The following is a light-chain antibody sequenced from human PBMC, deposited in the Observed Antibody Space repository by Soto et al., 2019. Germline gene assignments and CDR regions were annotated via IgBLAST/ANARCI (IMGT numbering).Light chain of an antibody. CDR2: GNS. V-gene: IGLV1-40*01. Sequence: QSVLAQPPSVSGAPGQKVTISCTGSSSNIGAGYDLHWYQHLPGTAPKLLLYGNSNRPSAVPDRFSGSKSGTSASLAITGLQAEDEADYSCQSYDSSLSAYVFGTGTKLTVL. CDR3: QSYDSSLSAYV. J-gene: IGLJ1*01. CDR1: SSNIGAGYD.